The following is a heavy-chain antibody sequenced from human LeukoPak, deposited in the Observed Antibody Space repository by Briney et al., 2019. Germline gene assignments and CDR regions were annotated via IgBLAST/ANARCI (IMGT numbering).Heavy chain of an antibody. CDR1: GFTFSSYE. CDR3: ARGAAYCGGDCFDY. Sequence: GGSLRLSCAASGFTFSSYEMNWVRQAPGKGLEWVSYISSSGSTIYYADSVKGRFTISRDNAKNSLYLQMNSLRAEDTAVYYCARGAAYCGGDCFDYWGQGTLVTVSS. V-gene: IGHV3-48*03. CDR2: ISSSGSTI. D-gene: IGHD2-21*01. J-gene: IGHJ4*02.